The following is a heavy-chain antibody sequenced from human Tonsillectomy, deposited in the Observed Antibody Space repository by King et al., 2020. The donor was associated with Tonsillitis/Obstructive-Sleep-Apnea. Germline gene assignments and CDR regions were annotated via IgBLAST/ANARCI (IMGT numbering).Heavy chain of an antibody. D-gene: IGHD1-26*01. J-gene: IGHJ4*02. CDR2: ISNDGNNK. V-gene: IGHV3-30*04. CDR3: VRLGARRGFDY. CDR1: GFTFSSYA. Sequence: VQLVESGGGVVXPGRSLRLACAASGFTFSSYAMHWVRQAPGKGLEWVAVISNDGNNKYYADSVKGRFTISRDNSKNTLYLQMNSLRPEDSAVYFCVRLGARRGFDYWGQGTLVTVSS.